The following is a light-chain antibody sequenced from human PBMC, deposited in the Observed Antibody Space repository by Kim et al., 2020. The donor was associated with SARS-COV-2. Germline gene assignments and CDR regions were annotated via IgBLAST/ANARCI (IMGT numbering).Light chain of an antibody. J-gene: IGKJ1*01. CDR3: QQNGDSPWT. CDR1: QSVSVTY. CDR2: GTS. V-gene: IGKV3-20*01. Sequence: EIVLTQYPATLSVTPGERATLSCRASQSVSVTYLAWYQQRPGQAPRLLIYGTSTRATGVPDRFSGGGSGTDFSLTISRLEPEDFAVYFCQQNGDSPWTYGQGTKVDIK.